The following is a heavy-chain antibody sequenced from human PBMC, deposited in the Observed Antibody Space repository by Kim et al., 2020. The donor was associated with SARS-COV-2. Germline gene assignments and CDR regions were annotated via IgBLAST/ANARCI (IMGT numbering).Heavy chain of an antibody. V-gene: IGHV4-59*01. D-gene: IGHD3-3*01. CDR3: ARLKRPGPYDFWSGYRYYFDY. Sequence: SETLSLTCTVSGGSISSYYWSWIRQPPGKGLEWIGYIYYSGSTNYNPSLKSRVTISVDTSKNQSSLKLSPVTAADTAVYYCARLKRPGPYDFWSGYRYYFDYWGQGTLVTVSS. CDR1: GGSISSYY. CDR2: IYYSGST. J-gene: IGHJ4*02.